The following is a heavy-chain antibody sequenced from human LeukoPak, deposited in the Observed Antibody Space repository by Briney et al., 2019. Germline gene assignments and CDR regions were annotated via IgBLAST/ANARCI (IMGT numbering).Heavy chain of an antibody. CDR3: ARGGYYYYMDV. J-gene: IGHJ6*03. Sequence: GGSLRLSCAASGFTFSSYALHWVRQAPGKGLEWVAVISYDGGNKYYADSVKGRFTISGDNSKNTLYLQMNSLRAEDTAVYYCARGGYYYYMDVWGKGTTVTVSS. CDR2: ISYDGGNK. CDR1: GFTFSSYA. V-gene: IGHV3-30-3*01.